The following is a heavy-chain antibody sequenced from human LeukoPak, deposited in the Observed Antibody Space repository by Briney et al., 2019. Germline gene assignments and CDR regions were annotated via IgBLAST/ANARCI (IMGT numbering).Heavy chain of an antibody. CDR3: ATNGDYLGPDY. J-gene: IGHJ4*02. D-gene: IGHD4-17*01. Sequence: GGSLRLSCAASGFTFSSYAMSWGRQAPGEGLEWVSAISGSGGSTYYADSVKGRFTISRDNSKNTLYLQMNSLRAEDAAVYYCATNGDYLGPDYWGQGTLVTVSS. CDR2: ISGSGGST. V-gene: IGHV3-23*01. CDR1: GFTFSSYA.